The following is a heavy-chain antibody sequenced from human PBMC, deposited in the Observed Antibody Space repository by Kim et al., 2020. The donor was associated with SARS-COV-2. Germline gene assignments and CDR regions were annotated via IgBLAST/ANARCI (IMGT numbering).Heavy chain of an antibody. CDR1: GFTFSDYT. CDR3: AKANHNRAKYYHGMDV. D-gene: IGHD3-16*02. J-gene: IGHJ6*02. V-gene: IGHV3-23*01. Sequence: GESLKISCAASGFTFSDYTMRWVRQAPGKGLEWISLITGSDGKTYYADSVKGRFTVSRDNSKNTLYLQMSSLRAEDTAVYYCAKANHNRAKYYHGMDVWG. CDR2: ITGSDGKT.